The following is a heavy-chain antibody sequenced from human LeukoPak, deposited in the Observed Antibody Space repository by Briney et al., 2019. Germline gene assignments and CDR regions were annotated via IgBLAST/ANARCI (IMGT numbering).Heavy chain of an antibody. V-gene: IGHV4-34*01. Sequence: PSETLSLTCAVYGGSFSGYYWSWVRQPPGKGLEWIGEINHSGSTNYNPSLKSRVTTSVDTSKNQFSLKLTSVTAADTAVYYCASRYVSSEVVIIPTAKNSWFDPWGQGALVTVSS. J-gene: IGHJ5*02. CDR2: INHSGST. D-gene: IGHD3-3*01. CDR3: ASRYVSSEVVIIPTAKNSWFDP. CDR1: GGSFSGYY.